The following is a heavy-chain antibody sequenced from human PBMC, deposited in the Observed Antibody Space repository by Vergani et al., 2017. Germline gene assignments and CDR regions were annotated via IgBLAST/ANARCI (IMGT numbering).Heavy chain of an antibody. V-gene: IGHV4-39*07. CDR2: IYYSGST. D-gene: IGHD2-2*01. CDR3: ARESCSSTSCFHFDY. Sequence: QLQLQESGPGLVKPSETLSLTCTVSGGSISSSSYYWGWIRQPPGKGLEWIGSIYYSGSTYYNPSPKSRVTISVDTSKNQFSLKLSSVTAADTAVYYCARESCSSTSCFHFDYWGQGTLVTVSS. J-gene: IGHJ4*02. CDR1: GGSISSSSYY.